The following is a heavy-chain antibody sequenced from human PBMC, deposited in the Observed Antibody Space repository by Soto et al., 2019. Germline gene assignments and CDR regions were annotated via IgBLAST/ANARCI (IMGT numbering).Heavy chain of an antibody. CDR1: GFNLRHPW. CDR2: IKSKTDGGTA. CDR3: TTGIYYDILTGYHNVAY. Sequence: PGGTLRLSWVASGFNLRHPWMTGVRQAAGKGLEWVGRIKSKTDGGTADYAAPVKGRATISRDDSKNTVYLQMNSLKTEDTAVYYCTTGIYYDILTGYHNVAYWGQGALVTVSS. D-gene: IGHD3-9*01. J-gene: IGHJ4*02. V-gene: IGHV3-15*01.